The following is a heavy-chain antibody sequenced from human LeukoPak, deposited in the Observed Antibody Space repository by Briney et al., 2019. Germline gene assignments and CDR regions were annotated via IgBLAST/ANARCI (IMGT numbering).Heavy chain of an antibody. D-gene: IGHD3-10*01. CDR1: GFTFSSYG. V-gene: IGHV3-30*02. J-gene: IGHJ4*02. CDR2: IRYDGGNK. CDR3: AKARATYYYGSGSYPL. Sequence: PGGSLRLSCAAAGFTFSSYGRHWGRQAPGKGLEWGAFIRYDGGNKYYADSVKGGFTISRDNSKNTLYLQMNSLRAEDTAVYYCAKARATYYYGSGSYPLWGQGTLVTVSS.